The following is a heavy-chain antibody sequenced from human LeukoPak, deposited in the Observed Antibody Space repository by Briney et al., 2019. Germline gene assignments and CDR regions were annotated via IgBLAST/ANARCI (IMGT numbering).Heavy chain of an antibody. CDR1: GGTFRNHA. CDR2: IIPFFNTP. D-gene: IGHD3-3*01. CDR3: ARPLTYYYETTDYPRPHFFDY. Sequence: ASVKVSCKASGGTFRNHAISWLRQAPGQGLEWMSGIIPFFNTPYYAQKFQGRVAISADESTNTAYMELSSLRSEDTAVYFCARPLTYYYETTDYPRPHFFDYWGQGTLVTVSS. J-gene: IGHJ4*02. V-gene: IGHV1-69*13.